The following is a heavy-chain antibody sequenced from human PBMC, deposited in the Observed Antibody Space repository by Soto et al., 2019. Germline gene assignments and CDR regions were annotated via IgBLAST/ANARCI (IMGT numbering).Heavy chain of an antibody. J-gene: IGHJ4*02. CDR1: GYTFTSYY. Sequence: QVQLVQSGAEVKKPGASVTVSCKASGYTFTSYYMHWVRQAPGQGLEWMGIINPSGGSTSYTQKFQGRVTMTRDTSTSTVYMELSSLRSEDTAVYYCAGEDDILYYFDYWGQGTLVTVSS. D-gene: IGHD3-9*01. CDR2: INPSGGST. V-gene: IGHV1-46*01. CDR3: AGEDDILYYFDY.